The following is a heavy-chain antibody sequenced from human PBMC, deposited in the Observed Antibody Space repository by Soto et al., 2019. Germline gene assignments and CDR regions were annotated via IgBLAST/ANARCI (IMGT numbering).Heavy chain of an antibody. CDR2: VNPILSMS. Sequence: QVQLVQSGAEVKGPGSSVKVSCKASGDTFNFYSINWVRQAPGLGLEWMGRVNPILSMSNFAQRFQGRVTMPADKSTSTAYMELSGLRSEDTAIYYCAPSYGSGYRAFDYWGQGALVTVSS. V-gene: IGHV1-69*04. CDR3: APSYGSGYRAFDY. CDR1: GDTFNFYS. J-gene: IGHJ4*02. D-gene: IGHD3-10*01.